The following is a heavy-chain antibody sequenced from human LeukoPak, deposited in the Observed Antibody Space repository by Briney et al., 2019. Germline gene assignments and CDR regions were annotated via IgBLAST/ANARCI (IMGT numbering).Heavy chain of an antibody. CDR2: IYYSGST. V-gene: IGHV4-59*08. CDR3: ARARRDGYTFDY. Sequence: PSETLSLTCTVSGGSISSYYGSWIRQPPGKGLEWIGYIYYSGSTYYNPSLKSRVTISVDASKNQFSLKLSSVTAADTAVYYCARARRDGYTFDYWGQGTLVTVSS. J-gene: IGHJ4*02. CDR1: GGSISSYY. D-gene: IGHD5-24*01.